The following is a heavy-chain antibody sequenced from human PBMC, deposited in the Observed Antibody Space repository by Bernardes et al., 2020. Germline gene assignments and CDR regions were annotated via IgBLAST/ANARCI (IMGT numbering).Heavy chain of an antibody. CDR2: ISSDGNKK. CDR3: AKEDATMVTVDF. V-gene: IGHV3-30*18. Sequence: GGSLRLSCAASKFTFSSYGMHWVRQAPGKGLQWVAVISSDGNKKYYAGSMQGRFTVSRDNSKNTLFLQMDSLRVEDTAVYYCAKEDATMVTVDFWGQGTLVTVSS. D-gene: IGHD5-18*01. CDR1: KFTFSSYG. J-gene: IGHJ4*02.